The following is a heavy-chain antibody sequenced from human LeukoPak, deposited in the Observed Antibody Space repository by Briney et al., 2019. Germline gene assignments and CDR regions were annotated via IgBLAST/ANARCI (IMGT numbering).Heavy chain of an antibody. CDR1: GYSFTSYW. V-gene: IGHV5-51*01. CDR2: IYPGDSDT. D-gene: IGHD2-15*01. Sequence: GESLKISCKGSGYSFTSYWIGWVRQMPGKGLEWMGIIYPGDSDTRYSPSFQGQVTISADKSISTAYLQWSSLKASDTAMYYCARLDCSGGSSYQPYYYYGMDVWGQGTTVTVSS. J-gene: IGHJ6*02. CDR3: ARLDCSGGSSYQPYYYYGMDV.